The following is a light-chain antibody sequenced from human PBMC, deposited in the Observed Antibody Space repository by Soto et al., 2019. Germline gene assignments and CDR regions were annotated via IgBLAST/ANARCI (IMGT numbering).Light chain of an antibody. CDR3: QSYDSSLSGV. CDR1: SSNIGAGYD. Sequence: QSVLTQPPSVSGAPGQRVTISCTGSSSNIGAGYDVHWYQQLPGTAPKLLIYGNSNRPSGVPDLFSGSKSGTSASLAITGLQAEDEADYYCQSYDSSLSGVFGTGTKLTVL. CDR2: GNS. V-gene: IGLV1-40*01. J-gene: IGLJ1*01.